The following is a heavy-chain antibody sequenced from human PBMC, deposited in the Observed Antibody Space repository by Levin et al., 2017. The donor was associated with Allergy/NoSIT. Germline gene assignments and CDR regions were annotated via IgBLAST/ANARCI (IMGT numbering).Heavy chain of an antibody. J-gene: IGHJ4*02. V-gene: IGHV2-5*02. CDR1: GFSLTSGGVA. CDR3: AHSSQAWFGEFSH. Sequence: TLSLTCTFSGFSLTSGGVAVGWFRQSPGEALEWLALISGDEDKRYSPSLKNRLTITRDTSKNQVVLTMTNMASVDTATYFCAHSSQAWFGEFSHWGQGTLVTVSS. D-gene: IGHD3-10*01. CDR2: ISGDEDK.